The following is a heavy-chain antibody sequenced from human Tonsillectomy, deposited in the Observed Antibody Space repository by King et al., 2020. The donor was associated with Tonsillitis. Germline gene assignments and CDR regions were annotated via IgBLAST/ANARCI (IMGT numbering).Heavy chain of an antibody. V-gene: IGHV3-53*01. CDR2: IYSGGST. D-gene: IGHD6-13*01. Sequence: VQLVESGGGLIQPGGSLRLSCAASGFTVSSNHMSWVRQAPGKGLEWVSIIYSGGSTYYADSVKGRFTISRDNSKNTLYLQMSSLRAEDTAVYYCARDRVAAAATSFYYYGMDVWGQGTTVTVSS. J-gene: IGHJ6*02. CDR3: ARDRVAAAATSFYYYGMDV. CDR1: GFTVSSNH.